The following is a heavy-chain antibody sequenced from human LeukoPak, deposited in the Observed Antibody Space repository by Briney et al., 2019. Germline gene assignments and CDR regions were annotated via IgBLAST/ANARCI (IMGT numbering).Heavy chain of an antibody. CDR1: GYTFTNYG. CDR2: ISTYNGNT. CDR3: AREPLQLEHLYYFDY. D-gene: IGHD1-1*01. Sequence: ASVKVSCKASGYTFTNYGMSWVRQAPGQGLEWMGWISTYNGNTNYAEKVQGRVTMTTDTSTSTAYMELRSLRSDDTAVYYCAREPLQLEHLYYFDYWGQGTLVTVSS. J-gene: IGHJ4*02. V-gene: IGHV1-18*01.